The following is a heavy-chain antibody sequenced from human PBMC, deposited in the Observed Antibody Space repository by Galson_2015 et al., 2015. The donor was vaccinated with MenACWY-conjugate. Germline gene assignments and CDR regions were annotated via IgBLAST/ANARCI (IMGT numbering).Heavy chain of an antibody. CDR3: ARHPPGGRGMDV. D-gene: IGHD1-26*01. CDR1: GYSFTNYW. V-gene: IGHV5-51*01. J-gene: IGHJ6*02. CDR2: IDPHNSNT. Sequence: QSGAEVKKPGESLKIPCKGSGYSFTNYWIGWVRQMPGRGLEWMGLIDPHNSNTRYSPSFQGQVTISADESISTAYVQWDSLQASDTAMYYCARHPPGGRGMDVWGQGTTVTVSS.